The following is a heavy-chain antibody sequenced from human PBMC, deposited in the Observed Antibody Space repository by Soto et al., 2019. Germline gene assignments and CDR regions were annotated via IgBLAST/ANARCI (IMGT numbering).Heavy chain of an antibody. Sequence: ASVKVSCKTSGYTFSSYSINWVRPAPGQGLEWMAWISTYSGNTRYAERVQGRVTVTLDKSARTAFMEMRGLTSDDTAVYFCARDNGYFDLWGQGTLVKVSS. CDR1: GYTFSSYS. CDR3: ARDNGYFDL. J-gene: IGHJ4*02. CDR2: ISTYSGNT. V-gene: IGHV1-18*04.